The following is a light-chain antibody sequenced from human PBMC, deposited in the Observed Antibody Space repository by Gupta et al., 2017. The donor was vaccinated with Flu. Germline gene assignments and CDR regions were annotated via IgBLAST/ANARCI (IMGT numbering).Light chain of an antibody. CDR1: SSDIGFYNS. J-gene: IGLJ2*01. CDR3: SSYTGSSNVL. Sequence: SITISCTGISSDIGFYNSVSWYQHHPAKAPILMIYDVSSRPSGVSNRFSGSKSGTTASLTISGLQVEDEAYYYCSSYTGSSNVLFGGGTKLAVL. V-gene: IGLV2-14*03. CDR2: DVS.